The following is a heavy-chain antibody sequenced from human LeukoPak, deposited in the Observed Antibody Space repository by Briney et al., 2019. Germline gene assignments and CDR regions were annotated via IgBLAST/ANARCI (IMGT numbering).Heavy chain of an antibody. CDR3: ARGAGESIAARPYYFDY. Sequence: ASVKVSCKASGYTFTSYYMHWVRQASGQGLEWMGIINPSGGSTSYAQKFQGRVTMTRDTSTSTVYMELSSLRSEDTAIYYCARGAGESIAARPYYFDYWGQGTLVTVSS. J-gene: IGHJ4*02. CDR2: INPSGGST. V-gene: IGHV1-46*01. D-gene: IGHD6-6*01. CDR1: GYTFTSYY.